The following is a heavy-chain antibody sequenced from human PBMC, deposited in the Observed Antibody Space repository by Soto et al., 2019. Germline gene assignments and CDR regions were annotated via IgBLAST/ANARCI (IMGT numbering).Heavy chain of an antibody. CDR2: IYSGGST. V-gene: IGHV3-53*01. CDR3: ARDGGHGYNHLYYGMDV. CDR1: GFTLSSNY. D-gene: IGHD5-12*01. J-gene: IGHJ6*02. Sequence: PGGSLRLSCAASGFTLSSNYMSWVRQAPGKGLEWVSVIYSGGSTYYADSVKGRFTISRDNSKNTLYLQMNSLRAEDTAVYYCARDGGHGYNHLYYGMDVWGQGTTVTVSS.